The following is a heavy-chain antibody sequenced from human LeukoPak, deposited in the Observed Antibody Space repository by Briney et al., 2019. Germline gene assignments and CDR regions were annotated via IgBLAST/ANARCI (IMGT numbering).Heavy chain of an antibody. Sequence: GGSLRLSCAASGFTFSSYEMNWVRQAPGKGLEWVSYISSSGSTIYYADSAKGRFTISRDNAKNSLYLQMNSLRAEDTAVYYCARVGYSSWYQPENWFDPWGQGTLVTVSS. CDR3: ARVGYSSWYQPENWFDP. CDR1: GFTFSSYE. V-gene: IGHV3-48*03. D-gene: IGHD6-13*01. CDR2: ISSSGSTI. J-gene: IGHJ5*02.